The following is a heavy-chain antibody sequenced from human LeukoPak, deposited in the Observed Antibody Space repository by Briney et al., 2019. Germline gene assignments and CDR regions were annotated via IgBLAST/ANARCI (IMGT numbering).Heavy chain of an antibody. Sequence: GGSLRLSCAASGFTFSSYWMSWVRQAPGKGLEWVSVIYSGGSTYYADSVKGRFTISRDNSKNTLYLQMNSLRAEDTAVYYCARGTTVTTVLYYYYMDVWGKGTTVTVSS. CDR2: IYSGGST. D-gene: IGHD4-17*01. V-gene: IGHV3-53*01. CDR3: ARGTTVTTVLYYYYMDV. CDR1: GFTFSSYW. J-gene: IGHJ6*03.